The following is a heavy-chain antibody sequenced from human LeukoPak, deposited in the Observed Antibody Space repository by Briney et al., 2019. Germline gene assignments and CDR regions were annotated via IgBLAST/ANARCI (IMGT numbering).Heavy chain of an antibody. J-gene: IGHJ6*03. CDR1: GGSISSSSYY. Sequence: PSETLSLTCTVSGGSISSSSYYWGWIRQPPGKGLEWIGSIYYSGSTYYNPSLKSRVTISVDTSKNQFSLKLSSVTAADTAVYYCARQTYSNYDDYYYYYMDVWGKGTTVTVSS. V-gene: IGHV4-39*01. CDR3: ARQTYSNYDDYYYYYMDV. D-gene: IGHD4-11*01. CDR2: IYYSGST.